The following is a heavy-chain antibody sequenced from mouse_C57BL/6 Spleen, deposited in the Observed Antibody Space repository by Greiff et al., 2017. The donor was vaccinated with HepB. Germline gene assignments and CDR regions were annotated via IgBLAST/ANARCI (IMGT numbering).Heavy chain of an antibody. CDR3: ARDPYDRGYFDV. V-gene: IGHV5-4*01. CDR2: ISDGGSHT. J-gene: IGHJ1*03. CDR1: GFTFSSYA. D-gene: IGHD2-12*01. Sequence: EVKLVESGGGLVKPGGSLKLSCAASGFTFSSYAMSWVRQTPEKRLEWVATISDGGSHTYYPDNVKGRFTISRDNAKNNLYLQMSHLKSEDTAMYYCARDPYDRGYFDVWGTGTTVTVSS.